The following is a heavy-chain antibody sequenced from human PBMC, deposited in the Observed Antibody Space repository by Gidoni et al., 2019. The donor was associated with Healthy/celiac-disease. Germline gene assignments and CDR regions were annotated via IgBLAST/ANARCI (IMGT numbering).Heavy chain of an antibody. CDR2: IKSKTDGGTT. V-gene: IGHV3-15*01. J-gene: IGHJ4*02. CDR3: TTGVPTYYYDSSGYPRDY. D-gene: IGHD3-22*01. CDR1: GFTFSNAW. Sequence: EVQLVESGGGLVKPGGYLSLSCAASGFTFSNAWLSWVRQAPGKGLEWVGRIKSKTDGGTTDYAAPVKGRFTISRDDSKNTLYLQMNSLKTEDTAVYYCTTGVPTYYYDSSGYPRDYWGQGTLVTVSS.